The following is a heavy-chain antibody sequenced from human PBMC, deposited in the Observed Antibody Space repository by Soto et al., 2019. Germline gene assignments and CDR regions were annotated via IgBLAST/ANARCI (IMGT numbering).Heavy chain of an antibody. CDR1: GGSISSGGYY. D-gene: IGHD4-17*01. V-gene: IGHV4-31*03. J-gene: IGHJ4*02. Sequence: QVQLQESGPGLVKPSQTLSLTCTVSGGSISSGGYYWSWIRQHPGKGLEWIGYIYYSGSTYYNPSLTSRVTISVDTSKNPFSLKLSSVTAADTAVYYCAREATVTTGWSLYLPNWGQGTLVTVSS. CDR3: AREATVTTGWSLYLPN. CDR2: IYYSGST.